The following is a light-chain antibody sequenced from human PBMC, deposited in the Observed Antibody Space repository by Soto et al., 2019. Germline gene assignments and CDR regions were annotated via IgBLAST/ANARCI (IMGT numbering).Light chain of an antibody. V-gene: IGKV1-39*01. CDR1: QSINNY. Sequence: DIQMTQSPSSLSASVEDRVTITCRASQSINNYLHWFQQKPGKAPKLLIYAASTLQGGVPSRFSGSGSGTDFTLTISSLHPEDFATYFCQQSYNTPRTFGQGTKVESK. CDR3: QQSYNTPRT. J-gene: IGKJ1*01. CDR2: AAS.